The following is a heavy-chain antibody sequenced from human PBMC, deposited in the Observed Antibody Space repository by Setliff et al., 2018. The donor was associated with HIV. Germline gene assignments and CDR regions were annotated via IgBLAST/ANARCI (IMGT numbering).Heavy chain of an antibody. CDR1: GGTFSSYA. V-gene: IGHV1-69*13. CDR3: ARPIRAAAGNDAFHV. D-gene: IGHD6-13*01. Sequence: SVKVSCKTSGGTFSSYAISWVRQAPGQGLEWMGGIIPMFDAPNYAQKFQGRVTITADESTSTAYMELSSLRSEDSAVDFCARPIRAAAGNDAFHVWGQGTMVT. J-gene: IGHJ3*01. CDR2: IIPMFDAP.